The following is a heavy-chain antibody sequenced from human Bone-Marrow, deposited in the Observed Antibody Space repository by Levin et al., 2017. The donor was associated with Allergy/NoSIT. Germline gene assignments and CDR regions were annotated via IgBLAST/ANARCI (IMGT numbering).Heavy chain of an antibody. Sequence: GESLKISCAASGFTFSSYGMHWVRQAPGKGLEWVAVISYDGSNKYYADSVKGRFTISRDNSKNTLYLQMNSLRAEDTAVYYCAKDDYGGNSHYWGQGTLVTVSS. D-gene: IGHD4-23*01. CDR1: GFTFSSYG. V-gene: IGHV3-30*18. CDR3: AKDDYGGNSHY. CDR2: ISYDGSNK. J-gene: IGHJ4*02.